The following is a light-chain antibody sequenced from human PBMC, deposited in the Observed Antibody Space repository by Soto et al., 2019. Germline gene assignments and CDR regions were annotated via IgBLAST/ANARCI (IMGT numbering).Light chain of an antibody. V-gene: IGKV3-20*01. J-gene: IGKJ1*01. CDR3: QQFGRSPPSWT. Sequence: IVLTQSPGTLSLAQGERATLSCRASQSVSSSHLAWYQQKPGQPPRLLIFDASSRATGIPDRFSGSGSGTDFPLTLSSLDPEDFAVYYCQQFGRSPPSWTFGQGTKVEIK. CDR2: DAS. CDR1: QSVSSSH.